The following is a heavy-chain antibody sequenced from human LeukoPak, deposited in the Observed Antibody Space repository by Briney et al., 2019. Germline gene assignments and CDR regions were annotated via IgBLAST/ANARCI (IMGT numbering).Heavy chain of an antibody. V-gene: IGHV4-34*01. J-gene: IGHJ5*02. D-gene: IGHD2-2*01. CDR1: GGSFSGYY. Sequence: PSETLSLTCAVYGGSFSGYYWRWIRQPPGKGLEWIGEINHSGSTNYNPSLKSRVTISVDTSKNQFSLNLSSVTAADTAVYYCARGPDIVVVPAATWFDPWGQGTLVTVSS. CDR3: ARGPDIVVVPAATWFDP. CDR2: INHSGST.